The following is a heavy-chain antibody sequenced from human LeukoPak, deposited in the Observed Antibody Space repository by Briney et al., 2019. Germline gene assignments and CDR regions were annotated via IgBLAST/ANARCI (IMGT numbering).Heavy chain of an antibody. Sequence: ETLSLTCAVYGGSFSDYYWSWIRQPPGKGLVWVSRINSDGSSTSYADSVKGRFTISRDNAKNTLYLQMNSLRAEDTAVYYCARDFLLSWGQGTLVTVSS. CDR2: INSDGSST. J-gene: IGHJ4*02. CDR1: GGSFSDYY. V-gene: IGHV3-74*01. CDR3: ARDFLLS.